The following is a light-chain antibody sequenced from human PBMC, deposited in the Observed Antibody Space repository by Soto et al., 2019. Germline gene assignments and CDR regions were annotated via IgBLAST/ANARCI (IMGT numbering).Light chain of an antibody. Sequence: EIVLTQSPATLSLSPGERATLSCRASQSVSNYLAWYQQKPGQAPRLLIYGASNRATGIPARFTGSGSGTDFTLTISSLQPEDFAVYYCQHRGEWPRTFGQGTKLEIK. CDR3: QHRGEWPRT. J-gene: IGKJ2*01. CDR2: GAS. V-gene: IGKV3-11*01. CDR1: QSVSNY.